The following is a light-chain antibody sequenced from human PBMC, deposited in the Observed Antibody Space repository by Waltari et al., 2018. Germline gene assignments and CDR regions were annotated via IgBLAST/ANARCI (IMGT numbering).Light chain of an antibody. CDR1: QSISFW. CDR3: QQYNTFSSAT. Sequence: DVKMTQSPSSLSESVGDRVTFPCRDSQSISFWVAWYQQKPGKVPKLLISKASILESGVPSRFSGSGSGTEFTLTISSLQPDDFATYYCQQYNTFSSATFGQGTKLEI. V-gene: IGKV1-5*03. J-gene: IGKJ2*01. CDR2: KAS.